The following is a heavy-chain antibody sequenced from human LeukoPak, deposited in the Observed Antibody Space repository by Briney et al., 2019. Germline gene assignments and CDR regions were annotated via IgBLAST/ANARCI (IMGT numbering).Heavy chain of an antibody. Sequence: ASVKVSCKASGYTFTSYYMHWVRQAPGQGLEWMGIINPSGGSTSYAQKFQGRVTMTRDMSTSTVYMELSSLRSDDTAVYYCARDPGAYCSGGSCYSMIDYYYMDVWGKGTTVTISS. CDR2: INPSGGST. J-gene: IGHJ6*03. CDR1: GYTFTSYY. V-gene: IGHV1-46*01. D-gene: IGHD2-15*01. CDR3: ARDPGAYCSGGSCYSMIDYYYMDV.